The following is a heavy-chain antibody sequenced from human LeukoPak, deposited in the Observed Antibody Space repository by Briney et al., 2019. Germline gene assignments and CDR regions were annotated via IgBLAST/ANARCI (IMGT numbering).Heavy chain of an antibody. J-gene: IGHJ4*02. CDR3: ARQFETAMAYSDY. D-gene: IGHD5-18*01. Sequence: GESLKISCKASGYSFTSYWIGWVRQVPGKGLEWMGIIYPGDSDTRYSPSFQGQVTISADKSISTAYLQWSSLKASDTAMYYCARQFETAMAYSDYWGQGTLVTVSS. CDR2: IYPGDSDT. V-gene: IGHV5-51*01. CDR1: GYSFTSYW.